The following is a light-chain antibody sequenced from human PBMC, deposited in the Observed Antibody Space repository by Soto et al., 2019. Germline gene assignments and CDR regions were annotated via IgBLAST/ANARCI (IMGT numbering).Light chain of an antibody. V-gene: IGKV1-9*01. CDR2: TAS. CDR1: EGISSY. J-gene: IGKJ4*01. Sequence: IQLTQSPSSLSASVGDRVAITCRASEGISSYLAWYQEKPGKVPKLLIDTASTLQNGVPSRFSGSGSGTDFTLTISSLQPEDVATYYCLQHNRSPLTFGGGTRVEIK. CDR3: LQHNRSPLT.